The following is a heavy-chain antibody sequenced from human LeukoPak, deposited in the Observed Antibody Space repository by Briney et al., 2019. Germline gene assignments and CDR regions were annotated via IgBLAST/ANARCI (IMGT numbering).Heavy chain of an antibody. V-gene: IGHV3-23*01. CDR2: ISGSGGST. D-gene: IGHD3-10*02. Sequence: GGSLRLSCAASGFTFSSYGMSWVRLAPGKGLEWVSAISGSGGSTYYADSVKGRFTISRDNAKNSLYLQMNSLRAEDTAVYYCAELGITMIGGVWGKGTTVTISS. CDR1: GFTFSSYG. J-gene: IGHJ6*04. CDR3: AELGITMIGGV.